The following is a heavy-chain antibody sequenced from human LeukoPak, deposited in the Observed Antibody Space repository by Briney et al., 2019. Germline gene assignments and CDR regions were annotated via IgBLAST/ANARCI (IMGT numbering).Heavy chain of an antibody. V-gene: IGHV4-4*07. CDR3: ARDRIGGYASGNYFVV. J-gene: IGHJ6*04. CDR1: GGSISGYY. Sequence: PSETLSLTCTVSGGSISGYYWSWIRQPAGKGLEWIGRIYSSGSTNYHPSLKSRVTMSVDTSKNQFSLKLSSVTAADTAMYFCARDRIGGYASGNYFVVWGKGTTVTVSS. D-gene: IGHD3-10*01. CDR2: IYSSGST.